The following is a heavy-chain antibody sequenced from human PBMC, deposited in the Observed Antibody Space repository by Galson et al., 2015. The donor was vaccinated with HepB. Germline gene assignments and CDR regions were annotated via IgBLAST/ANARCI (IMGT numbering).Heavy chain of an antibody. V-gene: IGHV3-30*03. Sequence: SLRLPCAVSGFTFSSHHMHWVRQAPGRGLEWVASTSPDGKKEYYAESVQGRLSTSRDNSKNIVYLQMNSLRPGDTAVYHCARDLTGSWTFDYWGQGTLVTVSS. D-gene: IGHD3-9*01. CDR3: ARDLTGSWTFDY. CDR1: GFTFSSHH. CDR2: TSPDGKKE. J-gene: IGHJ4*02.